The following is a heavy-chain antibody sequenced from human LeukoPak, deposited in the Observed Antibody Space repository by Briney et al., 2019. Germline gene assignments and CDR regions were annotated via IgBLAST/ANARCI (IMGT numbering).Heavy chain of an antibody. CDR2: IYPGDSDT. CDR1: GYRFTIYW. Sequence: RGGSLKISFKGSGYRFTIYWIGWVRQMPGKGLEWMGIIYPGDSDTKYSPSFQGQVTISADNSINTAYLQWSSLKASDTAMYYCARGVRDYYYYYGMDVWGQGTTVTVSS. V-gene: IGHV5-51*01. J-gene: IGHJ6*02. D-gene: IGHD3-10*01. CDR3: ARGVRDYYYYYGMDV.